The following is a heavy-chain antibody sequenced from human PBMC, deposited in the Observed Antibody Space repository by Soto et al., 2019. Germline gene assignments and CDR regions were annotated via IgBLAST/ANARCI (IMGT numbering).Heavy chain of an antibody. Sequence: QVQLVESGGGVVKPGRSLRLSCAASGFTFSSYGMHWVRQAPGKGLEWVAVIWYDGNDKYYADFVKGRFTISKDNAKNTVLLRLSSLGADDTDVYYCARVRQSSSSGYFEYWGQGTLVTVSS. V-gene: IGHV3-33*01. CDR3: ARVRQSSSSGYFEY. CDR2: IWYDGNDK. J-gene: IGHJ4*02. D-gene: IGHD6-6*01. CDR1: GFTFSSYG.